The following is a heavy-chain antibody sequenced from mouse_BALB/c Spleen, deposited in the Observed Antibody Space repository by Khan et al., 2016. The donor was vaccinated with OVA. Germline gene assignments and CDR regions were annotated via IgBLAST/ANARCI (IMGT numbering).Heavy chain of an antibody. D-gene: IGHD1-1*01. CDR1: GYTFPNYW. CDR3: TRLGYSYGSTFVY. V-gene: IGHV1-7*01. J-gene: IGHJ2*01. CDR2: INPSTDYT. Sequence: QVQLKQSGAELAKPGASVKMSCKASGYTFPNYWMHWVKQGPGQGLEWIGYINPSTDYTEYNQRFKDKATLTADKSSSTAYMQLSSLTSEDSAVYYGTRLGYSYGSTFVYWGQGTTLTVSS.